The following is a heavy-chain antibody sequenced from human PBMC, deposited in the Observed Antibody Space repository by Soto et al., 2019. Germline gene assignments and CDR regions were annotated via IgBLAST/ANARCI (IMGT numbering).Heavy chain of an antibody. J-gene: IGHJ4*02. V-gene: IGHV3-13*01. CDR3: ARAHGYCTNGVCYTRSYYFDY. Sequence: GGSLRLSCAASGFTFSSYDMHWVRQATGKGLEWVSAIGTAGDTYYPGSVKGRFTISRENAKNSLYLQMNSLRAEDTAVYYCARAHGYCTNGVCYTRSYYFDYWGQGTLVTVS. D-gene: IGHD2-8*01. CDR1: GFTFSSYD. CDR2: IGTAGDT.